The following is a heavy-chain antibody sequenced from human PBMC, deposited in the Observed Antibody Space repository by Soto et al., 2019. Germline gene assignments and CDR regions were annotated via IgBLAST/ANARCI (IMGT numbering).Heavy chain of an antibody. D-gene: IGHD3-22*01. V-gene: IGHV4-59*01. Sequence: SETLSLTCTVSGGSISSYYWSWIRQPPGKGLEWIGYIYYSGSTNYNPSLKSRVTMTTATSTNTVFLELRSLKSDDTAIYYCAGDRLRGYDSSGFYSWGQGTMVTVSS. CDR2: IYYSGST. CDR1: GGSISSYY. CDR3: AGDRLRGYDSSGFYS. J-gene: IGHJ4*02.